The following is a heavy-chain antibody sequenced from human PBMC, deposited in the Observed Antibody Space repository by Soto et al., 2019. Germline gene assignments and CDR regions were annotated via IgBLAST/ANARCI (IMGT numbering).Heavy chain of an antibody. Sequence: QLQLQESGPGLVKPSETLSLTCTVSGGSISSSSYYWGWIRQPPGKGLEWIGSIYYSGSTYYNPYLKRRVTISVDTSKNPFSPKLSSVTAADTAVYYCASLPLTWGYYYYYYMDVWGKGTTVTVSS. CDR2: IYYSGST. V-gene: IGHV4-39*01. CDR3: ASLPLTWGYYYYYYMDV. J-gene: IGHJ6*03. D-gene: IGHD7-27*01. CDR1: GGSISSSSYY.